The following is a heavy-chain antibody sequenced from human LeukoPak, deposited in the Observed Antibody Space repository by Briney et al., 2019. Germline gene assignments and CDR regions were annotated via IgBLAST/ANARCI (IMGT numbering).Heavy chain of an antibody. CDR3: ARGGRFLEWLNSPFDY. CDR1: GFTFSSYG. V-gene: IGHV3-53*01. CDR2: IYSGGST. Sequence: GGSLRPSCAASGFTFSSYGMHWVRQAPGKGLEWVSVIYSGGSTYYADSVKGRFTISRDNSKNTLYLQMNSLRAEDTAVYYCARGGRFLEWLNSPFDYWGQGTLVTVSS. D-gene: IGHD3-3*01. J-gene: IGHJ4*02.